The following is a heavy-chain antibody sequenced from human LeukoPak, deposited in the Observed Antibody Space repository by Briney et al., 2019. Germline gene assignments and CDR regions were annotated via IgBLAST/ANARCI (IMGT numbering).Heavy chain of an antibody. CDR1: GFTFSSYG. V-gene: IGHV3-30*18. D-gene: IGHD2-2*01. J-gene: IGHJ4*02. CDR2: ISYDGSNK. CDR3: AKDSCSSTNCYPLGDYFDY. Sequence: GGSLRLSCAASGFTFSSYGMHWVRQAPGKGLEWVAVISYDGSNKYYADSVKGRFTISRDNSKNTLYLQMNSLRAEDTAVYYCAKDSCSSTNCYPLGDYFDYWGQGTLVTVSS.